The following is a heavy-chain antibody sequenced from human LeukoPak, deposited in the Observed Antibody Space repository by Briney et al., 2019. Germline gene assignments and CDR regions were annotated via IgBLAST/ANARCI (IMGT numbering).Heavy chain of an antibody. CDR2: IYYSGST. CDR1: GYSISSGYY. J-gene: IGHJ4*02. D-gene: IGHD6-19*01. V-gene: IGHV4-38-2*02. Sequence: SETLSLTCTVSGYSISSGYYWGWIRQPPGKGLEWIGSIYYSGSTYYNPSLKSRVTISVDTSKNQFSLKLSSVTAADTAVYYCARQAGTPFCFDYWGQGTLVTVSS. CDR3: ARQAGTPFCFDY.